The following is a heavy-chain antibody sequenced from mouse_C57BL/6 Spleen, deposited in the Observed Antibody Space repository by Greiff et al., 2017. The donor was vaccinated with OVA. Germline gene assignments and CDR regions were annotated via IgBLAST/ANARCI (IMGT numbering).Heavy chain of an antibody. Sequence: QLKASSPGLVKPSQSLSLTCSVTGYSITSGYYWNWIRQFPGNKLEWMGYISYDGSNNYNPSLKNRISITRDTSKNQFFLKLNSVTTEDTATYYCARGRGDYWGQGTTLTVSS. J-gene: IGHJ2*01. CDR2: ISYDGSN. V-gene: IGHV3-6*01. CDR1: GYSITSGYY. CDR3: ARGRGDY. D-gene: IGHD3-1*01.